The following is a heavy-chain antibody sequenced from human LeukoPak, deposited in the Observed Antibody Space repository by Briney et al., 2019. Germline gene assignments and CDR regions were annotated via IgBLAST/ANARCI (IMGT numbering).Heavy chain of an antibody. CDR1: GFTFDDYA. CDR2: ISWNSGSI. D-gene: IGHD2-15*01. CDR3: AKDLSRGVVQLFGH. Sequence: GGSLRLSCAASGFTFDDYAMHWVRQAPGKGLEWVSGISWNSGSIGYADSVKGRFTISRDNAKNSLYLQMNSLRAEDTALYYCAKDLSRGVVQLFGHWGQGTLVTVSS. V-gene: IGHV3-9*01. J-gene: IGHJ1*01.